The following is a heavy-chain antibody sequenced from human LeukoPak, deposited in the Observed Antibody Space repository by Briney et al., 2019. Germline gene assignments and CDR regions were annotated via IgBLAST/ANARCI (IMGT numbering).Heavy chain of an antibody. D-gene: IGHD4-11*01. CDR1: GFSLTYYA. Sequence: GGSLRLSCAASGFSLTYYAMNRVRQAPGKGLEWVSAISGSDGSTYYADSVKGRFTISRDNSKNTLYLQMNSLRAEDTAVYYCAKAGDYSYFDHWVQGTLVTVSS. CDR3: AKAGDYSYFDH. CDR2: ISGSDGST. J-gene: IGHJ4*02. V-gene: IGHV3-23*01.